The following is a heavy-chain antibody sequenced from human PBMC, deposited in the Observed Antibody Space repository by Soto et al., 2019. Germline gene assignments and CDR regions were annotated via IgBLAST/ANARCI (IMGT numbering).Heavy chain of an antibody. CDR2: IYYSGST. V-gene: IGHV4-59*01. D-gene: IGHD1-26*01. CDR1: GGSISSYY. J-gene: IGHJ5*02. Sequence: SETLSLTCTFSGGSISSYYWSWIRQPPGKGLEYIGYIYYSGSTNYNPSLKSRVTISVDTSKKQFSLKLSSVTAADTAVCYCARSLYSGSYTNWFDPWGQGTLVTAPQ. CDR3: ARSLYSGSYTNWFDP.